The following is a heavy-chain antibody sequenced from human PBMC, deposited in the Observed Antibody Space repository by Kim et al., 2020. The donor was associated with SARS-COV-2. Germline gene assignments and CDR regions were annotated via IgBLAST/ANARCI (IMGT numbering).Heavy chain of an antibody. CDR3: ARRHPRGYSYGFTP. CDR2: ISAYNGNT. D-gene: IGHD5-18*01. J-gene: IGHJ5*02. Sequence: ASVKVSCKASGYTFTSYGISWVRQAPGQGLEWMGWISAYNGNTNYAQKLQGRVTMTTDTSTSTAYMELRSLRSDDTAVYYCARRHPRGYSYGFTPWGQGTLVTVSS. CDR1: GYTFTSYG. V-gene: IGHV1-18*01.